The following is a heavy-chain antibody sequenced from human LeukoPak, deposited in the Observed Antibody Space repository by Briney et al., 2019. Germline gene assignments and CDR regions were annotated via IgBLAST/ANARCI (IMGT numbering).Heavy chain of an antibody. CDR3: VRLNGGYYEAIFDY. D-gene: IGHD3-22*01. CDR2: MYYSGST. J-gene: IGHJ4*02. CDR1: GGSIISSSYY. V-gene: IGHV4-39*01. Sequence: KTSETLSLTCTVSGGSIISSSYYWGWIRQPPGKGLECIGSMYYSGSTYYNPPLKSRVTISVDTSKNQFSLNLRSVTAADTAVYYCVRLNGGYYEAIFDYWGQGTLVTVSS.